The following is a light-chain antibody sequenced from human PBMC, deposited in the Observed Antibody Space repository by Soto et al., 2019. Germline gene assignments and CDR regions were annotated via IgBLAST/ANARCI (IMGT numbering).Light chain of an antibody. V-gene: IGKV1-27*01. Sequence: DIQMTQSPSCLSAXXXXXXTITCRASQGXGNXLAWYQQKAGKVPDLLIYAASTLQSGVPSHFSGSGSGTDFTLTISSLQPEDVATYYCQEYHSPPFTFGPGTKVEIK. CDR3: QEYHSPPFT. J-gene: IGKJ3*01. CDR1: QGXGNX. CDR2: AAS.